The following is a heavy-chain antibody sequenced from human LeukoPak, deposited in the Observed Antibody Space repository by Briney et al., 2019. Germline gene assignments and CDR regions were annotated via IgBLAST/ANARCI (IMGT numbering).Heavy chain of an antibody. CDR1: GFTFGSYW. V-gene: IGHV3-74*01. D-gene: IGHD2-15*01. CDR3: ARSRLGYCSGGSCFSFWFDP. Sequence: GGSLRLSCAASGFTFGSYWMHWVRQAPGKGLVWVSHIHSDGSSTSYADSVKGRFTISRDNAKNTLYLQMNSLRAEDTAVYYCARSRLGYCSGGSCFSFWFDPWGQGTLVTVSS. CDR2: IHSDGSST. J-gene: IGHJ5*02.